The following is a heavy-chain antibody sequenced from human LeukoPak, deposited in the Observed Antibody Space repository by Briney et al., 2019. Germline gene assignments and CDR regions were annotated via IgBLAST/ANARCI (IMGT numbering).Heavy chain of an antibody. CDR1: GGSISSYS. CDR3: ARHLSGTTMSHYFDF. J-gene: IGHJ4*02. V-gene: IGHV4-59*08. CDR2: ISNSGTT. Sequence: SETLSLTCIVSGGSISSYSWNWIRQSPGKGLEWVGYISNSGTTSYNPSLKSRVTISVDTSKNQASLKLYSVTASDAAIYYCARHLSGTTMSHYFDFWGQGTLVTVSS. D-gene: IGHD1-1*01.